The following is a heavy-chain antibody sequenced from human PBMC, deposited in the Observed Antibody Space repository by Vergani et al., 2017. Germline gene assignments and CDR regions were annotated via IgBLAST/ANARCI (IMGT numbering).Heavy chain of an antibody. CDR3: AREPGXSYSGYYNYYYMDV. CDR2: IISSSSYI. CDR1: GFTFSSYS. D-gene: IGHD1-26*01. J-gene: IGHJ6*03. Sequence: EVQLVESGGGLVKPGGSLRLSCAASGFTFSSYSMNWVRQAPGKGLEWVSSIISSSSYIYYADSVKGRFTISRDNAKNSLYLQMNSLRAEDTAVYYCAREPGXSYSGYYNYYYMDVWGKGTTVTVSS. V-gene: IGHV3-21*01.